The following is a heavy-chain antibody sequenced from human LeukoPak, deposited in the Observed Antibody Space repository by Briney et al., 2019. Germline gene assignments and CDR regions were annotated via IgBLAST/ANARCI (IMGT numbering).Heavy chain of an antibody. V-gene: IGHV7-4-1*02. J-gene: IGHJ4*02. CDR2: IDTNTGNP. D-gene: IGHD3-22*01. CDR3: ANCYDSSGFFAY. Sequence: ASVKVSCKGSGYTFTKYAIGWVRQAPGQGLEYMGWIDTNTGNPTYAQGFTGRFVFSLGTSVSTAYLQISSLKAEDSAIYFCANCYDSSGFFAYWGQGTLVTVSS. CDR1: GYTFTKYA.